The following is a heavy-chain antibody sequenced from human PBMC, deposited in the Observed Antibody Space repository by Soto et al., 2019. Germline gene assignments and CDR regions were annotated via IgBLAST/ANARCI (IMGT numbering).Heavy chain of an antibody. CDR1: GFTFSSYA. J-gene: IGHJ5*02. D-gene: IGHD2-2*02. CDR3: ARDQGGYCSSTSCYILDNWFDP. V-gene: IGHV3-23*01. CDR2: ISGSGGST. Sequence: GGSLRLSCAASGFTFSSYAMSWVRQAPGKGLEWVSAISGSGGSTYYADSVKGRFTISRDNAKNSLYLQMNSLRAEDTAVYYCARDQGGYCSSTSCYILDNWFDPWGQGTLVTVSS.